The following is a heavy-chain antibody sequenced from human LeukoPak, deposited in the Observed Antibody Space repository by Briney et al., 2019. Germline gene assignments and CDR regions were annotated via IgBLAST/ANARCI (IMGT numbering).Heavy chain of an antibody. CDR3: TTDQVEIALLRYFVCY. Sequence: GSLRLSCAASGFTYSNAWMSWVRQAPGKGLEWVGRIKSKTDGGTTDYAAPVKGRFTISRDDSKNTLYLQMNSLKTEDIAVYYCTTDQVEIALLRYFVCYWGQGTLVTVSS. D-gene: IGHD3-9*01. CDR2: IKSKTDGGTT. CDR1: GFTYSNAW. J-gene: IGHJ4*02. V-gene: IGHV3-15*01.